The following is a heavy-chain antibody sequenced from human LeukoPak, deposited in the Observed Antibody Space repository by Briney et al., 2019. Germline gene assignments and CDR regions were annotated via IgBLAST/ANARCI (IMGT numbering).Heavy chain of an antibody. J-gene: IGHJ5*02. CDR2: IYHSGST. V-gene: IGHV4-59*01. CDR1: GGSISSYY. D-gene: IGHD4/OR15-4a*01. CDR3: AREGDDYAPRPNWFDP. Sequence: PSETLSLTCTVSGGSISSYYWSWIRQPPGKGLEWIGYIYHSGSTNYNPSLKSRVTISVDTSKTQFSLKLSSVTAADTAVYYCAREGDDYAPRPNWFDPWGQGTLVTVSS.